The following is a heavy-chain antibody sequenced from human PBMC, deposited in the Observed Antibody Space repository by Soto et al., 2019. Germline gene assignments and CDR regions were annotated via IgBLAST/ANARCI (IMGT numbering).Heavy chain of an antibody. CDR3: ARDLGSSPMVGYDGMDF. CDR2: ISAYNGNT. V-gene: IGHV1-18*01. CDR1: GYTFTSYG. D-gene: IGHD1-26*01. J-gene: IGHJ6*02. Sequence: GASVKVSCKASGYTFTSYGISWVRQAPGQGLEWMGWISAYNGNTNYAQKLQGRVTMTTDTSTSTAYMELRSLRSDDTAVYYCARDLGSSPMVGYDGMDFWAPGTTVTLSS.